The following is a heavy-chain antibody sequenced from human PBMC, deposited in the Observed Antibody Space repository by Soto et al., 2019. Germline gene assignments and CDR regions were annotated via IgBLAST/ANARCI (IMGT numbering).Heavy chain of an antibody. CDR3: ARHTDWYFDL. Sequence: EVQLVETGGGLIQPGGSLRLSCAASGFSVSSDYMSWVRQAPGKGLEWVSVIYSGGSTYYADSVKGRFTISGDNSKNTLYLQMTSLRAEDTAVYYCARHTDWYFDLWGRGTLVTVSS. V-gene: IGHV3-53*02. CDR2: IYSGGST. J-gene: IGHJ2*01. CDR1: GFSVSSDY.